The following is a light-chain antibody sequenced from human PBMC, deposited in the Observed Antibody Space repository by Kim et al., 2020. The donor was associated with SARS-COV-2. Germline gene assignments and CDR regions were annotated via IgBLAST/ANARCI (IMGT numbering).Light chain of an antibody. V-gene: IGKV3-20*01. CDR2: GAS. CDR1: QSVSSTY. Sequence: EIVLTQSPGTLSLSPGERATLSCRASQSVSSTYLAWYQQKPGQAPRLLIYGASSRATGVPDRFSGSGSGTDFTLTISRLEPEDCAVYYCQQYSSSQLTFGGGTKVDIK. CDR3: QQYSSSQLT. J-gene: IGKJ4*01.